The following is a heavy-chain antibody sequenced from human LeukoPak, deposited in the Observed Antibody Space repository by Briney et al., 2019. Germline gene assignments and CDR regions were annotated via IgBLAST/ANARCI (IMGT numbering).Heavy chain of an antibody. Sequence: GGSLRLSCAASGFTFSSYAMSWVRQAPGKGLEWVSAISGSGGSTYYADSVKGRFTISRDNSKNTLYLQMNSLRAEDTAVYYCAKDVVGSSGWIYIDYWGQGTLVTVSS. D-gene: IGHD6-19*01. CDR2: ISGSGGST. CDR3: AKDVVGSSGWIYIDY. V-gene: IGHV3-23*01. J-gene: IGHJ4*02. CDR1: GFTFSSYA.